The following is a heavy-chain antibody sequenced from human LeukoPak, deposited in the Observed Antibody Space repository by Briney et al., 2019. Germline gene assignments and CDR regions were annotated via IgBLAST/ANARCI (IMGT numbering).Heavy chain of an antibody. D-gene: IGHD1-26*01. J-gene: IGHJ6*02. CDR3: AREWELDYYYGMDV. CDR2: INPNSGGT. CDR1: GYTFTGYY. V-gene: IGHV1-2*06. Sequence: GASVTVSCTASGYTFTGYYMHWVRQAPGQGLEWMGRINPNSGGTNCAQKFQGRVTMTRDTSIGTAYMELSRLRSDDTAVYYCAREWELDYYYGMDVWGQGTTVTVSS.